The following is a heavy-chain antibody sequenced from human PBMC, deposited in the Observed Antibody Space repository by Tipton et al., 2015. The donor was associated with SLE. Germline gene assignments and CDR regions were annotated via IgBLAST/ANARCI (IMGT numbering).Heavy chain of an antibody. CDR3: ARVGGSYPGTFDT. CDR2: IYTSGST. Sequence: TLSLTCTVSGGSISSGSYYWSWIRQPAGKGLEWIGRIYTSGSTNYNPSLKSRVTISVDTSKNQFSLKLSSVTAADTAVYYCARVGGSYPGTFDTWGQGTMVTVSS. CDR1: GGSISSGSYY. J-gene: IGHJ3*02. D-gene: IGHD1-26*01. V-gene: IGHV4-61*02.